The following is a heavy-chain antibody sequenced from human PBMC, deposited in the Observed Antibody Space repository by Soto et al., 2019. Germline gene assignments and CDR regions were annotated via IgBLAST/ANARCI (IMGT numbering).Heavy chain of an antibody. J-gene: IGHJ5*02. CDR2: IIPIFGTA. D-gene: IGHD3-22*01. V-gene: IGHV1-69*01. CDR1: GGTFSSYA. Sequence: QVQLVQSGAEVKKPGSSVKVSCKASGGTFSSYAISWVRQAPGQGLEWMGGIIPIFGTANYAQKFQGRVTITADESTSTAYMELSSLRSEDTAVYYCARRYYYDSSGYISARLDPWGQGTLVTVSS. CDR3: ARRYYYDSSGYISARLDP.